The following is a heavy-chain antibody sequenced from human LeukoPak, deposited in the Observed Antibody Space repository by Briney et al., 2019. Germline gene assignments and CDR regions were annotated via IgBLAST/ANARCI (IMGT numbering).Heavy chain of an antibody. CDR3: AADHGDYVSPSD. V-gene: IGHV3-30*04. J-gene: IGHJ4*02. Sequence: GTSLRLSCAASGFNFRDSAMHWVRQPPGKGLEGVAVSSYDGTNKYYADSVNGRFTISRDNSKNTLFLQMNNLRLEDTAVYYCAADHGDYVSPSDWGQGSLVIVSS. D-gene: IGHD4-17*01. CDR2: SSYDGTNK. CDR1: GFNFRDSA.